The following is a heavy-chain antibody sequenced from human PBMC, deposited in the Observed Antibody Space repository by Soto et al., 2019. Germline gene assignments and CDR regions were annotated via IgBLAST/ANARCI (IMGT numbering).Heavy chain of an antibody. CDR2: INHSGST. Sequence: SETLSLTCAVYGGSFSGYYWSWIRQPPGKGLEWIGEINHSGSTTYNPSLKSRVTITVDTSKNQVSLKLSSVTAADTAVYYCARFIRYCSGGSCYHPYYYYYGMDVWGQGTTVTVSS. CDR3: ARFIRYCSGGSCYHPYYYYYGMDV. D-gene: IGHD2-15*01. CDR1: GGSFSGYY. V-gene: IGHV4-34*01. J-gene: IGHJ6*02.